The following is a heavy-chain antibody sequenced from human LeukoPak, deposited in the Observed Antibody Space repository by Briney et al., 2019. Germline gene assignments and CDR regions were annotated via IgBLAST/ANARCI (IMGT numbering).Heavy chain of an antibody. CDR3: ARDRGDRWLSNY. J-gene: IGHJ4*02. CDR2: INPNSGGT. CDR1: GYTITCYY. D-gene: IGHD4-23*01. V-gene: IGHV1-2*06. Sequence: ASVKVSCKASGYTITCYYMHWVRQAPGQGLEWMGRINPNSGGTNSAQMFQGRIIMTTDTSTSTAYMELRSLRSDDTAVYYCARDRGDRWLSNYWGQGTLVTVSS.